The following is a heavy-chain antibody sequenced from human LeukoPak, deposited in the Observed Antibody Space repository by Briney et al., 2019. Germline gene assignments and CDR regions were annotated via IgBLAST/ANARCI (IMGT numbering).Heavy chain of an antibody. V-gene: IGHV1-3*01. D-gene: IGHD2-15*01. J-gene: IGHJ5*02. CDR2: INAGNVNT. Sequence: ASVKVSCKASGYTFTSYAMHWVRQAPGQRLEWMGWINAGNVNTKYSQKFQGRVTITRDTSASTAYMELNSLRSEDTAVYYCARDLGYCTGGTCYPNWFDPWGQGTLVTVSS. CDR3: ARDLGYCTGGTCYPNWFDP. CDR1: GYTFTSYA.